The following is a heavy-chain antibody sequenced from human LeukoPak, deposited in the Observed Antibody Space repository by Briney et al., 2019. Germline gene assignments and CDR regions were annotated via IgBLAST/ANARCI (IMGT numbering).Heavy chain of an antibody. CDR2: IYYSGST. J-gene: IGHJ5*02. CDR3: ARDIRVTAAAGFNWFDP. CDR1: VGSFSGYY. V-gene: IGHV4-34*01. D-gene: IGHD6-13*01. Sequence: SETLSLTCAVYVGSFSGYYWGWIRQPPGKGLEWIGSIYYSGSTYYNPSLKSRVTISVDTSKNQFSLKLSSVTAADTAVYYCARDIRVTAAAGFNWFDPWGQGTLVTVSS.